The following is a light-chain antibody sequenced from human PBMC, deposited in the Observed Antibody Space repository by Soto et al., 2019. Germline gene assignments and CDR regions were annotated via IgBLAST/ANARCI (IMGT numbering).Light chain of an antibody. CDR3: CSFAASSTLYV. CDR2: EVS. CDR1: SSDIGDYNY. V-gene: IGLV2-14*01. Sequence: QSVLTQTASVSGSPGQSITISCTGTSSDIGDYNYVSWYQHHPGKAPQLIIYEVSYRPSGVSDRFSGSKSGNTASLTISGLQAEDEADYYCCSFAASSTLYVFGTGTKV. J-gene: IGLJ1*01.